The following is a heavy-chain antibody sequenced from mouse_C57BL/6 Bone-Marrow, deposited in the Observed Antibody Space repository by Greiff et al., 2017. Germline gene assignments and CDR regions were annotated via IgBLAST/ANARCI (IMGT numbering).Heavy chain of an antibody. D-gene: IGHD1-1*01. Sequence: QVQLKESGPGLVQPSQSLSITCTVSGFSLTSYGVHWVRQSPGKGLEWLGVIWSGGSTDYNAAFISRLSISKDNSKSQVFFKMNSLQADDTAIYYCARGRGSYFDYWGQGTTLTVSS. V-gene: IGHV2-2*01. CDR3: ARGRGSYFDY. CDR1: GFSLTSYG. CDR2: IWSGGST. J-gene: IGHJ2*01.